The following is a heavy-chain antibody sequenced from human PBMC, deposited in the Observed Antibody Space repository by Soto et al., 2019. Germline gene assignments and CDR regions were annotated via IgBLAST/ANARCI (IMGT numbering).Heavy chain of an antibody. Sequence: SETLSITCTVSGGSISSYYWSWIRQPPGKGLEWIGYIYYSGSTNYNPSLKSRVTISVDTSKNQFSLKLSSVTAADTAVYYCARLYYYDSSGYPHFDYWGQGTLVTVSS. CDR3: ARLYYYDSSGYPHFDY. J-gene: IGHJ4*02. CDR2: IYYSGST. CDR1: GGSISSYY. V-gene: IGHV4-59*01. D-gene: IGHD3-22*01.